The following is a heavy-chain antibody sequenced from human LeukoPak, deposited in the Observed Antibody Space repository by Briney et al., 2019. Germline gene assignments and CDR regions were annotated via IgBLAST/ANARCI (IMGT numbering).Heavy chain of an antibody. D-gene: IGHD1-26*01. CDR1: CRSLSSHY. J-gene: IGHJ4*02. V-gene: IGHV4-59*11. CDR2: ISYIGHT. Sequence: SETLPLACTVSCRSLSSHYWGWIRQPPGKGLEWNGYISYIGHTNYSPSLKSRVTISVDTSKNQISLELSSVTAADTAVYYCARDAVGMGASYYFDYWGQGTLVTVSS. CDR3: ARDAVGMGASYYFDY.